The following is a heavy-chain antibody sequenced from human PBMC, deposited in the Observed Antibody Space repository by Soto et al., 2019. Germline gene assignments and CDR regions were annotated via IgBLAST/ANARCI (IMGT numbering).Heavy chain of an antibody. CDR3: ARAYSNSWPNDWFDP. Sequence: EVQLLESGGGWLQPGGSLRLSCAASGFTFSSYAMNWVRQAPGKGLEWVSGITGSGAGSYYSDSVKGRFTISRDNSKKTLYLHMNSLRAEDTAVYYCARAYSNSWPNDWFDPWGQGTLVTVSS. V-gene: IGHV3-23*01. J-gene: IGHJ5*02. D-gene: IGHD6-13*01. CDR2: ITGSGAGS. CDR1: GFTFSSYA.